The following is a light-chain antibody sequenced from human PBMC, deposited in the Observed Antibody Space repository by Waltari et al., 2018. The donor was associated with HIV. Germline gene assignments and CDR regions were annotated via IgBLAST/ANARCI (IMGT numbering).Light chain of an antibody. Sequence: EVLLTQSPDTLSLSPGERVTLSCRATENVSSDYLTWYQQRPGRAPRLLFYGASTRATDIPDRFTGSGSGTDFTLTIKRLEPEDFAVYYCQQYETSPPMSTFGQGTRLE. CDR2: GAS. J-gene: IGKJ2*01. V-gene: IGKV3-20*01. CDR3: QQYETSPPMST. CDR1: ENVSSDY.